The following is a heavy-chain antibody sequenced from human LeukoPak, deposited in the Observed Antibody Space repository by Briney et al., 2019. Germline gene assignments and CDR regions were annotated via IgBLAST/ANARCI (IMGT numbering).Heavy chain of an antibody. CDR1: GYSISSGYY. J-gene: IGHJ3*02. CDR2: IYHSGST. Sequence: PSETLSLTCAVSGYSISSGYYWGWIRQPPGKGLGWIGSIYHSGSTYYNPSLKSRVTISVDTSKNQFSLKLSSVTAADTAVYYCAKYGYNYAFDIWGQGTMVTVSS. V-gene: IGHV4-38-2*01. CDR3: AKYGYNYAFDI. D-gene: IGHD5-24*01.